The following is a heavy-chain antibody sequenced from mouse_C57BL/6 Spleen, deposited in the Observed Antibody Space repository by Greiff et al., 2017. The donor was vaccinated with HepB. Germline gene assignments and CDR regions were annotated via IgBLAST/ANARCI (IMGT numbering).Heavy chain of an antibody. Sequence: QVQLQQSGAELVRPGTSVKVSCKASGYAFTNYLLEWVKQRPGQGLEWIGVINPGSGGTNYNEKFKGKATLTADKSSSTAYMQLSSLTFEDSAVYFCAREDGSRDYYFDYWGQGTTLTVAS. CDR2: INPGSGGT. J-gene: IGHJ2*01. CDR3: AREDGSRDYYFDY. D-gene: IGHD1-1*01. V-gene: IGHV1-54*01. CDR1: GYAFTNYL.